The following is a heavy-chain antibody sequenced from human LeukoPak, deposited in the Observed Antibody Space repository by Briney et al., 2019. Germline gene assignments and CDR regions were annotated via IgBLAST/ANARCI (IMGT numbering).Heavy chain of an antibody. CDR1: GFTLDDYA. CDR2: ISWNSGSI. Sequence: GGSLRLSCAASGFTLDDYAMHWVRQPPGKGLEWVSGISWNSGSIGYADSVKGRFTTSRDNAKNSLYLQMNSLIAEDTVLYYCAKGRGYCSGGSCQHSGYYYYGMDVWGQGTTVTVSS. CDR3: AKGRGYCSGGSCQHSGYYYYGMDV. D-gene: IGHD2-15*01. J-gene: IGHJ6*02. V-gene: IGHV3-9*01.